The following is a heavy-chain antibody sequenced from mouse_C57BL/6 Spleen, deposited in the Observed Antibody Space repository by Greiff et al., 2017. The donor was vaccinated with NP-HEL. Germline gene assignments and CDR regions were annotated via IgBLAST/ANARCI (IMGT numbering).Heavy chain of an antibody. CDR3: ARGPITSRLWYFDV. CDR1: GFTFSSYG. CDR2: ISSGGSYT. V-gene: IGHV5-6*01. Sequence: EVHLVESGGDLVKPGGSLKLSCAASGFTFSSYGMSWVRQTPDKRLEWVATISSGGSYTYYPDSVKGRFTISRDKAKNTLYLQMSSLKSEDTAMYYCARGPITSRLWYFDVWGTGTTVTVSS. D-gene: IGHD1-1*01. J-gene: IGHJ1*03.